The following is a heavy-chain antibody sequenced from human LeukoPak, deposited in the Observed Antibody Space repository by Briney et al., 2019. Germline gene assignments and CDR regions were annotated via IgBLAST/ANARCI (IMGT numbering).Heavy chain of an antibody. V-gene: IGHV4-59*04. CDR2: VYYTGNT. J-gene: IGHJ3*01. Sequence: GSLRLSCAASGFTFSDYYMSWIRQPPGKGLEWIGTVYYTGNTYYNPSLKSRVAISVDTSKNQFSLQLTSMTAADTAVYYCARLRAMAGHRGGFDFWGRGTMVTVSS. CDR1: GFTFSDYY. D-gene: IGHD6-19*01. CDR3: ARLRAMAGHRGGFDF.